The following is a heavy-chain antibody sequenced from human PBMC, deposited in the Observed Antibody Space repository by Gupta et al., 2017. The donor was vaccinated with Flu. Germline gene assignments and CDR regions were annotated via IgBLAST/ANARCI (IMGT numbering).Heavy chain of an antibody. Sequence: VREAPGKGLELVSGISTSGDSSYYEDSVKGRFTITRDNSKNTLYLQMDNLRVEDTAIYYCAMRPHTVASPWDYWGQGTLVTVFS. V-gene: IGHV3-23*01. J-gene: IGHJ4*02. CDR3: AMRPHTVASPWDY. CDR2: ISTSGDSS. D-gene: IGHD4-4*01.